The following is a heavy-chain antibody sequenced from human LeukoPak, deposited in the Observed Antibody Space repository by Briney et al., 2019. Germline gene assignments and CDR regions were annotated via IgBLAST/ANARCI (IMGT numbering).Heavy chain of an antibody. Sequence: SETLSLTCTVTSVSINNNYWSWIRQPPGKGLEWIGYIYYSGSTNYSPSLKSRVTMSVGTSKKQFSLKVTSVTAADTAVYYCARGSGAFDYWGQGTLVTVSS. J-gene: IGHJ4*02. CDR2: IYYSGST. CDR3: ARGSGAFDY. CDR1: SVSINNNY. V-gene: IGHV4-59*01.